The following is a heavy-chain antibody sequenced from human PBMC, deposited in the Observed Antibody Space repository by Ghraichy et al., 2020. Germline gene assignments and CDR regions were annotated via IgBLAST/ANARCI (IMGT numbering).Heavy chain of an antibody. J-gene: IGHJ4*02. CDR1: GGSVSSGSYY. D-gene: IGHD6-19*01. V-gene: IGHV4-61*01. CDR3: ARDSDSSGGRY. Sequence: SETLSLTCTVSGGSVSSGSYYWSWIRQPPGKGLEWIGYIYYSGSTNYNPSLKSRVTISVDTSKNQFSLKLSSVTAADTAVYYCARDSDSSGGRYWGQGTLVTVSS. CDR2: IYYSGST.